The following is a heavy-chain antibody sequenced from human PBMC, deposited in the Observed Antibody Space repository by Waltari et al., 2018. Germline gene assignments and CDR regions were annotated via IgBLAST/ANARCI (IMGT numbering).Heavy chain of an antibody. V-gene: IGHV1-2*06. J-gene: IGHJ4*02. D-gene: IGHD1-1*01. Sequence: QVQLVQSGAEVKKPGSSVKVSCKASGGAFTGYYMHWVRQAPGQGLEGMGRFNPTSGGTNHGTKFHGRVTMTRETSISTAYMELCRLRSDDTAAYYCARDPQTGTEDLYYFAYWAQGTLVTVSS. CDR3: ARDPQTGTEDLYYFAY. CDR2: FNPTSGGT. CDR1: GGAFTGYY.